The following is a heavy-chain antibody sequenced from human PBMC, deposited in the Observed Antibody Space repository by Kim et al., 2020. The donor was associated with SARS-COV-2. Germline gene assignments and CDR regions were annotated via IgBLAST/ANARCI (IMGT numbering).Heavy chain of an antibody. D-gene: IGHD3-22*01. CDR2: ISSSSSTI. J-gene: IGHJ4*02. V-gene: IGHV3-48*04. CDR3: ARAEAMIVVDY. Sequence: GGSLRLSCAASGFTFSSYSMNWVRQAPGKGLEWVSYISSSSSTIYYADSVKGRFTISRDNAKNSLYLQMNSLRAEDTAVYYCARAEAMIVVDYWGQGTLVTVSS. CDR1: GFTFSSYS.